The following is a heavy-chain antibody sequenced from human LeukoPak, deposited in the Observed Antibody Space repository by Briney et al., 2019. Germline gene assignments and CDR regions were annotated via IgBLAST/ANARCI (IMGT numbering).Heavy chain of an antibody. Sequence: GGSLRLSCVASGFTFSNYWMLWVRQAPGKGLMWVSLISTDGKSTRYAESVKGRFTISRDNAKNSLYLQMNSLRAEDTAVYYCASSWFGSDYWGQGTLVTVSS. D-gene: IGHD6-13*01. J-gene: IGHJ4*02. CDR2: ISTDGKST. CDR1: GFTFSNYW. V-gene: IGHV3-74*01. CDR3: ASSWFGSDY.